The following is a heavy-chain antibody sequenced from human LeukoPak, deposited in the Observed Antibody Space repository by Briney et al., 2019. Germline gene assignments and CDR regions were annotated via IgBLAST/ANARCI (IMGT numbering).Heavy chain of an antibody. CDR3: ARVAVGRYDFDY. J-gene: IGHJ4*02. V-gene: IGHV3-30*02. D-gene: IGHD1-26*01. Sequence: GGSLRLSCAASGFTFSSYAMSWVRQAPGKGLEWVAFIRYDGKKTYYADSAKGRFTISRDNSKNTLYLQMNSLRVEDTAVYYCARVAVGRYDFDYRGQGTLVTVSS. CDR2: IRYDGKKT. CDR1: GFTFSSYA.